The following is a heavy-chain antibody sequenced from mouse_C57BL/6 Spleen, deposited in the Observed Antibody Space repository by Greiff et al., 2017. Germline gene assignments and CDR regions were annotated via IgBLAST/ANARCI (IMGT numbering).Heavy chain of an antibody. CDR3: AKNYGSSSGYAMDY. CDR2: IYPGSGNT. J-gene: IGHJ4*01. CDR1: GYTFTDYY. Sequence: QVQLKESGAELVRPGASVKLSCKASGYTFTDYYINWVKQRPGQGLEWIARIYPGSGNTYYNEKFKGKATLTAEKSSSTAYMQLSSLTSEDSAVYFCAKNYGSSSGYAMDYWGQGTSVTVSS. D-gene: IGHD1-1*01. V-gene: IGHV1-76*01.